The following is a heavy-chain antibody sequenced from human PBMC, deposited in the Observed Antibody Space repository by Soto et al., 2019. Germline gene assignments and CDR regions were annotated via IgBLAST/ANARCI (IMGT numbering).Heavy chain of an antibody. CDR1: GYTFTSYA. CDR2: INAGNGNT. Sequence: ASVKVSFKASGYTFTSYAMHWVRQAPGQRLEWMGWINAGNGNTKYSQKFQGRVTITRDTSASTAYMELSSLRSEDTAVYYCARSRMGADDVPPWFDPWGQGTLVTVSS. CDR3: ARSRMGADDVPPWFDP. D-gene: IGHD3-16*01. J-gene: IGHJ5*02. V-gene: IGHV1-3*01.